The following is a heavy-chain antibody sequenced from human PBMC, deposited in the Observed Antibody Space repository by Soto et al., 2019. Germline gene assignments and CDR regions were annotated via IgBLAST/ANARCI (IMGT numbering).Heavy chain of an antibody. J-gene: IGHJ4*02. Sequence: EVQLVESGGGLVQPGGSLRLSCAASGFTFSDHYMDWVRQAPGKGLEWVGRTRNKANSYTTEYAASVKGRFTISRDDSKNSLYLQMNSLKTEDTAVYYCARAGGSSWYNHFDYWGQGTLVTVSS. V-gene: IGHV3-72*01. CDR1: GFTFSDHY. D-gene: IGHD6-13*01. CDR2: TRNKANSYTT. CDR3: ARAGGSSWYNHFDY.